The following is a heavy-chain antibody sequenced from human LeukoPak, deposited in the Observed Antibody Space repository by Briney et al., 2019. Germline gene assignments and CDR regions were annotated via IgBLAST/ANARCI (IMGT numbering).Heavy chain of an antibody. CDR2: ISPYNGNT. J-gene: IGHJ5*02. CDR3: AREGSGSGRVRWFDP. CDR1: GGTFSSYA. D-gene: IGHD6-19*01. V-gene: IGHV1-18*01. Sequence: ASVKVSCKASGGTFSSYAISWLRQAPGLGLEWMGWISPYNGNTNFAQKFQDRVSMSTDTSTSTAYMELRSLTSDDTAVYYCAREGSGSGRVRWFDPWGQGTLVTVSS.